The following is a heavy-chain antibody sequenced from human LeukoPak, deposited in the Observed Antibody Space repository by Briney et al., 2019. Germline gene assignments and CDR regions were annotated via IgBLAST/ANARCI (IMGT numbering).Heavy chain of an antibody. CDR1: GGTFSSYA. D-gene: IGHD5-18*01. Sequence: ASVKVSCKASGGTFSSYAISWVRQAPGQGLEWMGGIIPIFGTANYAQKFQGRVTITTDESTSTAYMELSSLRSEDTAVYYCARQDDVDTAMVTSFDYWGQGTLVTVSS. CDR3: ARQDDVDTAMVTSFDY. CDR2: IIPIFGTA. J-gene: IGHJ4*02. V-gene: IGHV1-69*05.